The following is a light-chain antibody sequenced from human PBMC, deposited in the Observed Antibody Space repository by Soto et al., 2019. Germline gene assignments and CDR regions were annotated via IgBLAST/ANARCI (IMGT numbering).Light chain of an antibody. Sequence: EIVLTQSPGTLSLSPGERATLSCRASQSVSSSYLAWYQQKPGQAPRLLIYGASSRATGIPDRFSGSGSGTDFTLTISRLEHADFAVYYCQQYGSSPPMYTFGQGTKLEIK. J-gene: IGKJ2*01. V-gene: IGKV3-20*01. CDR2: GAS. CDR1: QSVSSSY. CDR3: QQYGSSPPMYT.